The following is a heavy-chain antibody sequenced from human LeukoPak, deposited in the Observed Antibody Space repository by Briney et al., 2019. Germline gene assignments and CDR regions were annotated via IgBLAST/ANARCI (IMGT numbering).Heavy chain of an antibody. CDR3: ARAGYCSSTICYNLDY. D-gene: IGHD2-2*01. Sequence: GGSLRLSCVASGFTFSSYGMYWVRQAPGKGLEWVAVIRYDGSNKYYVDSVKGRFTISRDNSKNTLTLQMSSLSAEDTAVYYCARAGYCSSTICYNLDYWGQGTLVTVSS. J-gene: IGHJ4*02. V-gene: IGHV3-33*01. CDR2: IRYDGSNK. CDR1: GFTFSSYG.